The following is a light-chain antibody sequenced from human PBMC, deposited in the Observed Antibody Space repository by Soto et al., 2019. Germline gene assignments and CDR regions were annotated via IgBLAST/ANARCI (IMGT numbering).Light chain of an antibody. CDR1: QSVSRN. V-gene: IGKV3-15*01. Sequence: EIVMTQSPATLSVSPGERATLSCRASQSVSRNLAWYEQKPGQAPRLLIYAASTRATGIPARFSGSGSGTEFTLTSISLQSEAFAVYYCQQYNNWPYTFGPGTKLEIK. CDR3: QQYNNWPYT. J-gene: IGKJ2*01. CDR2: AAS.